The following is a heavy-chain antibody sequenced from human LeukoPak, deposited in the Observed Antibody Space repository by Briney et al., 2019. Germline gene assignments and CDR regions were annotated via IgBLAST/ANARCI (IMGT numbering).Heavy chain of an antibody. D-gene: IGHD6-19*01. CDR1: GGSITSSEYY. Sequence: SETLSLTCTVSGGSITSSEYYWVWIRQPPGKGLEWIANIHYSGSTYYNPSLKSRVTISVDTSKNQFSLKLSSVTAADTAVYYCARSGYSSGWYWFDPWGQGTLVTVSS. V-gene: IGHV4-39*01. CDR3: ARSGYSSGWYWFDP. J-gene: IGHJ5*02. CDR2: IHYSGST.